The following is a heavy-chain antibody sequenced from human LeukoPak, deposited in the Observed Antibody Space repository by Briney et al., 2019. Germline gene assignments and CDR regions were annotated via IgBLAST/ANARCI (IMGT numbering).Heavy chain of an antibody. J-gene: IGHJ5*02. V-gene: IGHV3-23*01. CDR1: GFTFSSYA. CDR2: ISGSGGST. D-gene: IGHD3-10*01. Sequence: TGGSLRLSCAASGFTFSSYAMSWVRQAPGKGLEWVSAISGSGGSTYYADSVKGRFTISRDNSKNTLYLQMNSLRGEDTAVYYCAKVSWYYYGSGSYSWFDPWGQGTLVTVSS. CDR3: AKVSWYYYGSGSYSWFDP.